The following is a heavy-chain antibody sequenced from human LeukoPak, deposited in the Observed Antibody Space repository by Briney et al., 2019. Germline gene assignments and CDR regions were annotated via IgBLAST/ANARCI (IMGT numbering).Heavy chain of an antibody. D-gene: IGHD6-19*01. CDR3: ARVNLVAVAGSTDFDY. CDR2: ISAYNGNT. V-gene: IGHV1-18*01. J-gene: IGHJ4*02. CDR1: GYTFARYG. Sequence: ASVKVSCKASGYTFARYGISWVRQAPGQGLEYMGWISAYNGNTNYAQRLQGRVTMTTDTSTSTAYMELRCLRSDDTAVYFCARVNLVAVAGSTDFDYWGQGTLVTVSS.